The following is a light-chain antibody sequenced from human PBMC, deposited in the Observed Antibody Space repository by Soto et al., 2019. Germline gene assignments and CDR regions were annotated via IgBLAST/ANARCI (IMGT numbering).Light chain of an antibody. CDR3: QQRSNWPLT. CDR1: QSISSN. CDR2: RTS. J-gene: IGKJ5*01. Sequence: VMTESPATLSVSPGAGATLSCRASQSISSNLAWYQQKPGQAPRLLSFRTSSRATGFPARCSGSGSGTEFTLTISSLQPEDFAVYYCQQRSNWPLTFCQGTRLEIK. V-gene: IGKV3-15*01.